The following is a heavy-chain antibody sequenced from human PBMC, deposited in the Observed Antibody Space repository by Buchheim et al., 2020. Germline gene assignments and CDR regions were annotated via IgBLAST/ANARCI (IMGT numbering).Heavy chain of an antibody. J-gene: IGHJ4*02. CDR2: IWYDGSNK. Sequence: QVQLAESGGGAVQPEGSLRLSCAASGFRFSSYGMHWVRQAPGKGLEWLGVIWYDGSNKFHADSVKGRYIISRDNSKNMLYLQMSSLRAEDTAVYYCARDRSWPAGHFDLWGQGAL. CDR1: GFRFSSYG. CDR3: ARDRSWPAGHFDL. D-gene: IGHD1-14*01. V-gene: IGHV3-33*01.